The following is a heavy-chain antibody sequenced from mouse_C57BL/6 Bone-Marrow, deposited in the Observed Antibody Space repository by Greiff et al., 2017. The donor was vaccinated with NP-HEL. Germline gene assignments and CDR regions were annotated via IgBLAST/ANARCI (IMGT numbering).Heavy chain of an antibody. Sequence: QVQLKQPGAELVKPGASVKLSCKASGYTFTSYWMQWVKQRPGQGLEWIGEIDPSDSYTNYNQKFKGKATLTVDTSSSTAYMQLSSLTSEDSAVYYCATPWFAYWGQGTLVTVSA. J-gene: IGHJ3*01. V-gene: IGHV1-50*01. CDR3: ATPWFAY. CDR2: IDPSDSYT. CDR1: GYTFTSYW.